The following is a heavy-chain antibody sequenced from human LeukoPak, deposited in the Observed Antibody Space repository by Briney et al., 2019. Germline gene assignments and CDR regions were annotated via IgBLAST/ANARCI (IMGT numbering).Heavy chain of an antibody. J-gene: IGHJ4*02. V-gene: IGHV5-51*01. CDR3: TRHYDGIDY. D-gene: IGHD3-22*01. CDR1: GYSFTNYW. CDR2: IYPGDSDT. Sequence: GESLKTSCKGSGYSFTNYWIGWVRQMPGKGLEGMGIIYPGDSDTRYSPSFQGPVTISADKSISTAYLQWSSLKASDTAMYYCTRHYDGIDYWGQGTLVTVSS.